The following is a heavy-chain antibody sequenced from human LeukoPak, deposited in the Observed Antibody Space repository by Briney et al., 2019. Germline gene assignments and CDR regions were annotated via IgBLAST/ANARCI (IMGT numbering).Heavy chain of an antibody. V-gene: IGHV3-7*01. CDR3: SRAPVVPAALSDAFDI. CDR1: GLTLSTYN. J-gene: IGHJ3*02. CDR2: LEQDGSEK. D-gene: IGHD2-2*01. Sequence: GGSLRLSCAASGLTLSTYNMNWVRQAPGKGLEWVTTLEQDGSEKTYVDSVKGRFTISRDNARNSVYLQMNSLRAEDTAVYYCSRAPVVPAALSDAFDIWGQGTMVTVSS.